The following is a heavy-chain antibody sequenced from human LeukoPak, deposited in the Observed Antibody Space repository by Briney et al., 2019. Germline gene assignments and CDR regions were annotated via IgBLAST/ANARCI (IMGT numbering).Heavy chain of an antibody. J-gene: IGHJ1*01. CDR3: ATGYSSGWYFYFQH. D-gene: IGHD6-19*01. CDR1: GFTFSSYW. V-gene: IGHV3-7*01. CDR2: INQDGSEK. Sequence: GGPLRLSCAASGFTFSSYWMSWVRQAPGKGLEWVAAINQDGSEKYYVYPVKGRFTISRDNAKNSLYLQMNSLRAEDTAVYYCATGYSSGWYFYFQHWGQGSLVSVSS.